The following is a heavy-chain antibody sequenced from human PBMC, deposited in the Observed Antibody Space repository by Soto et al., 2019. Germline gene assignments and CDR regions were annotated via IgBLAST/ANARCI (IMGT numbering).Heavy chain of an antibody. CDR3: ARESNSDSCGGDCYCDY. Sequence: GGSLRLSCAASGFTFSSYAMHWVRQAPGKGLEWVAVISYDGSNKYYADSVKGRFTISRDNSKNTLYLQMNSLRAEDTAVYYCARESNSDSCGGDCYCDYWGQGTLVTVSS. D-gene: IGHD2-21*02. CDR1: GFTFSSYA. J-gene: IGHJ4*02. CDR2: ISYDGSNK. V-gene: IGHV3-30-3*01.